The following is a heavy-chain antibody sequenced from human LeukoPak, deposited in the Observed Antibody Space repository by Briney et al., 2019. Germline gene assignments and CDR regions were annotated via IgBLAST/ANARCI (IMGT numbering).Heavy chain of an antibody. J-gene: IGHJ5*02. Sequence: SETLSPTCTVSGGSISSYYWSWIRQPPGPGLEWIAYLFYSGSTDYNPSLESRVTISVDTSKNQFSLKLRSVTAADTAVYYCARHVRLHGSWFDPWGQGTLVTVSS. CDR2: LFYSGST. CDR1: GGSISSYY. CDR3: ARHVRLHGSWFDP. D-gene: IGHD4-11*01. V-gene: IGHV4-59*01.